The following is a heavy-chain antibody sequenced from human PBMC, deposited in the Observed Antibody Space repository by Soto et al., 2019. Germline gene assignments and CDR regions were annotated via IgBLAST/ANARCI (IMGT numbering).Heavy chain of an antibody. CDR3: ARRVLWAGTRVYYFDY. CDR1: GFTFSSYS. V-gene: IGHV3-21*01. Sequence: VQLVESGGGVVQPRRSLRLSCAASGFTFSSYSMNWVRQAPGKGLEWVSSISSSSSYIYYADSVKGRFTISRDNAKNSLYLQMNSLRAEDTAVYYCARRVLWAGTRVYYFDYWGQGTLVTVSS. D-gene: IGHD6-19*01. J-gene: IGHJ4*02. CDR2: ISSSSSYI.